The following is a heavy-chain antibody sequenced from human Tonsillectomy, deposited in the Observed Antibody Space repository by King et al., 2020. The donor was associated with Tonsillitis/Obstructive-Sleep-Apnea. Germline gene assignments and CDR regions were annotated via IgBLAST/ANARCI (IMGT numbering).Heavy chain of an antibody. J-gene: IGHJ3*02. V-gene: IGHV3-21*01. Sequence: VQLVESGGGLVKPGGSLRLSCAASGFTFSSYSMNWGRQAPGKGLEWVSSISSSRSYIYYANSVKCRFTISRDNAKNSLYLQMNSLRAEDTAVYYCARDLGKGDAFDIWGQGTMVTVSS. CDR2: ISSSRSYI. CDR3: ARDLGKGDAFDI. CDR1: GFTFSSYS.